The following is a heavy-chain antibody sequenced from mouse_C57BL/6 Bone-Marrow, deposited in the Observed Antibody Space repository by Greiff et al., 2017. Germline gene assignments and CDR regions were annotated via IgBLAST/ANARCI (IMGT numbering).Heavy chain of an antibody. D-gene: IGHD1-1*01. V-gene: IGHV5-17*01. CDR3: AAHYYGSSDWYFDV. CDR1: GFTFSDYG. CDR2: ISSGSSTI. J-gene: IGHJ1*03. Sequence: DVHLVESGGGLVKPGGSLKLSCAASGFTFSDYGMHWVRQAPEKGLEWVAYISSGSSTIYYADTVKGRFTISRDNAKNTLFLQMTSLRSEDTAMYYCAAHYYGSSDWYFDVWGTGTTVTVSS.